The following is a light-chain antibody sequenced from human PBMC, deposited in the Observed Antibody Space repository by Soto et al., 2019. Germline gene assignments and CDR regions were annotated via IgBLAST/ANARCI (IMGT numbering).Light chain of an antibody. V-gene: IGLV2-14*01. CDR2: EVR. CDR3: YSYTGSATVI. J-gene: IGLJ2*01. Sequence: QSALTQPASVSGSPGQAITISCTGTTSDIGGYNYVSWYQQYPGKAPKLIIYEVRNRPSGVSNRFSASKSGNTASLTISGLQAEDEAVYYCYSYTGSATVIFGGGTKLPVL. CDR1: TSDIGGYNY.